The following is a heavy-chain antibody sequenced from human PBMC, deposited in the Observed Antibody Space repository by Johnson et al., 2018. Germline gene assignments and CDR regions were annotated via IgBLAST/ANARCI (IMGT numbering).Heavy chain of an antibody. Sequence: QVQLVESGGGVVQPGRSLRLSCAASGFTFSNYGMHWVRQAPGKGLEWVAVIWYDGRNKYNADSVKGRFTISRDNSKNTLYLQMKSRRAEDTAVYYCARDGGYIYGPSFDYWGQGTLVTVSS. CDR2: IWYDGRNK. V-gene: IGHV3-33*01. J-gene: IGHJ4*02. CDR3: ARDGGYIYGPSFDY. CDR1: GFTFSNYG. D-gene: IGHD5-18*01.